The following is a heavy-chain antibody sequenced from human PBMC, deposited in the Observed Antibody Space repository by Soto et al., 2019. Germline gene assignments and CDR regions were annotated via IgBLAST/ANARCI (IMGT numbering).Heavy chain of an antibody. Sequence: QIQLVQSGAEVKKPGASVKVSCKASGYTFTSYGISWVRQAPGQGLEWMGWISAYNGNTNYAQKLQGRLTMTTHKSSNTAYMALKSLRSDHTSVYYCARDLYCSGGSCHSGLDYWGQGTLVTVSS. V-gene: IGHV1-18*01. CDR1: GYTFTSYG. CDR3: ARDLYCSGGSCHSGLDY. D-gene: IGHD2-15*01. J-gene: IGHJ4*02. CDR2: ISAYNGNT.